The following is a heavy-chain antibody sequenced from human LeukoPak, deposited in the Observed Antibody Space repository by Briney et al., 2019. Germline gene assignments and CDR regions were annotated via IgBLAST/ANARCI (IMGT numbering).Heavy chain of an antibody. Sequence: GGSLRLSCAASGFTFSSYEMNWVRQAPGKGLEWVSYMSSSGSTIYYADSVKGRFTISRDNAKNSLYLQMNSLRAEDTAVYYCARGPSVYFDYWGQGTLITVSS. CDR3: ARGPSVYFDY. CDR2: MSSSGSTI. D-gene: IGHD3-10*01. J-gene: IGHJ4*02. CDR1: GFTFSSYE. V-gene: IGHV3-48*03.